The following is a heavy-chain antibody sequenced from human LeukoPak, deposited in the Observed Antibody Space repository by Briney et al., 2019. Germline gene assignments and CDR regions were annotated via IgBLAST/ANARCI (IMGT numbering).Heavy chain of an antibody. CDR3: ARTLDRDDYGALDAFDI. Sequence: ASVKVSCKASGGTFSSYAISWVRQAPGQGLEWMGRIIPILGIANYAQKFQGRVTITADKSTSTAYMELSSLRSEDTAVYYCARTLDRDDYGALDAFDIWGQGTMVTVSS. CDR1: GGTFSSYA. CDR2: IIPILGIA. J-gene: IGHJ3*02. V-gene: IGHV1-69*04. D-gene: IGHD4-17*01.